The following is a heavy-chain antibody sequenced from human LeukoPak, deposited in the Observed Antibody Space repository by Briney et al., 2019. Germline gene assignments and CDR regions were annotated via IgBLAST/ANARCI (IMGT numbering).Heavy chain of an antibody. D-gene: IGHD3-3*01. J-gene: IGHJ5*02. CDR2: INHSGST. Sequence: SETLSLTCAVYGGSFSGYYWSWIRQPPGKGLEWIGEINHSGSTNYNPSLKSRVTISVDTSKNQFSLKLSSVTAADTAVYYCASRSFYDFWSAYIRAWGQGTLVTVSS. CDR1: GGSFSGYY. V-gene: IGHV4-34*01. CDR3: ASRSFYDFWSAYIRA.